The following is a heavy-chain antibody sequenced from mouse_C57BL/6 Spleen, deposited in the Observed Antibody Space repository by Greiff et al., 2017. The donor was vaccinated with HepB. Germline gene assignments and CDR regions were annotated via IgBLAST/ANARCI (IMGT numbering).Heavy chain of an antibody. Sequence: VQLLQPGAELVKPGASVKLSCTASGFTFTSYGMPWVQQTPGQGLEWIGMIHPNSGSTNYTEKFKSKSTLTVDKSSSTAYMQISSLTSEDAAVYYCARTPLYDYDGYWFAYWGQGTLVTVSA. CDR2: IHPNSGST. CDR1: GFTFTSYG. V-gene: IGHV1-64*01. D-gene: IGHD2-4*01. CDR3: ARTPLYDYDGYWFAY. J-gene: IGHJ3*01.